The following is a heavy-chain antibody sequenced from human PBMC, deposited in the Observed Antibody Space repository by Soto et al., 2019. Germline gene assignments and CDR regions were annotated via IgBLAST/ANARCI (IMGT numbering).Heavy chain of an antibody. CDR2: IYPGDSDT. CDR3: ARHGDIVLVPAAIRYYYYGMDV. J-gene: IGHJ6*02. Sequence: PGESLKISCKGSGYSFTSYWIGWVRQMPGKGLEWMGIIYPGDSDTRYSPSFQGQVTISADKSISTAYLQWSSLKASDTAMYYCARHGDIVLVPAAIRYYYYGMDVWGQGTTVTVSS. D-gene: IGHD2-2*01. CDR1: GYSFTSYW. V-gene: IGHV5-51*01.